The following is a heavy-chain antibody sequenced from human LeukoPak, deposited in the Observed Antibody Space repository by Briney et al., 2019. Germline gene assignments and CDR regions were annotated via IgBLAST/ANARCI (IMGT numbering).Heavy chain of an antibody. D-gene: IGHD3-10*01. CDR3: ANRGVAIRVILVGFHKQAYYFDS. J-gene: IGHJ4*02. CDR1: GITLSNYC. Sequence: GGSMRLSCAVSGITLSNYCMSWVRHAAGKGLEWVAGISDTGGSTNYADSVKGRFTISRDNPKNTLYLQMNSLRAEDTAVYFCANRGVAIRVILVGFHKQAYYFDSWGQGALVTVSS. CDR2: ISDTGGST. V-gene: IGHV3-23*01.